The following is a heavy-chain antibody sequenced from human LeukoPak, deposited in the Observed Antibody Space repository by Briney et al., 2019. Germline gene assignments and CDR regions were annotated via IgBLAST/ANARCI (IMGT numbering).Heavy chain of an antibody. Sequence: SETLSLTCAVYGGSFSGYYWSWIRQPPGKGLEWIGEINHSGSTNYNPSLKSRVTISVDTSKNQFSLKLSSVTAADTAVYYCAREGYDYVWGSYRQYYFDYWGQGTLVTVSS. CDR3: AREGYDYVWGSYRQYYFDY. J-gene: IGHJ4*02. CDR1: GGSFSGYY. V-gene: IGHV4-34*01. D-gene: IGHD3-16*02. CDR2: INHSGST.